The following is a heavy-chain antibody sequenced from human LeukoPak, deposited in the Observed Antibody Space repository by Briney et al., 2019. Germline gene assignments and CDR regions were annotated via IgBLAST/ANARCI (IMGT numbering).Heavy chain of an antibody. V-gene: IGHV3-21*01. D-gene: IGHD3-10*02. Sequence: GGSLRLSCAASGFTFSSYSMNWVRQAPGKGPEWVSSISSSSSYIYYADSVKGRFTISRDNAKNSLYLQMNSLRAEDTAVYYCAELGITMIGGVWGKGTTVTISS. CDR3: AELGITMIGGV. CDR2: ISSSSSYI. CDR1: GFTFSSYS. J-gene: IGHJ6*04.